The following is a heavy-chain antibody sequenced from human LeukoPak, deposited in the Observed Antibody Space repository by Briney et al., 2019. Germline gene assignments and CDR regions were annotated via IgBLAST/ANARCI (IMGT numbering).Heavy chain of an antibody. J-gene: IGHJ4*02. Sequence: SETLSLTCTVSGGSISSSSYYWGWIRQPPGKGLEWIGSIYYSGSTYYNPSLKSRVTISVDTSKNQFSLKLSSVTAADTAVYYCARAPLNYDILTGYYKTRGYFDYWGQGTLVTVSS. D-gene: IGHD3-9*01. V-gene: IGHV4-39*07. CDR1: GGSISSSSYY. CDR2: IYYSGST. CDR3: ARAPLNYDILTGYYKTRGYFDY.